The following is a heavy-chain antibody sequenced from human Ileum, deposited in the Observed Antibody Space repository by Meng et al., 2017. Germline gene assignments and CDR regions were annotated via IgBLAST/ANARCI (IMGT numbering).Heavy chain of an antibody. CDR1: GGSFSGYY. D-gene: IGHD3-22*01. CDR3: ARVAYDSSGRNFDY. J-gene: IGHJ4*02. CDR2: INHSGST. Sequence: QVQLQQWGAGLWKPSETRSLTSDVYGGSFSGYYWSWIRQPQGKGLEWIGEINHSGSTNYNPSLKSRVTISVDTSKNQFSLKLSSVTAADTAVYYCARVAYDSSGRNFDYWGQGTLVTVSS. V-gene: IGHV4-34*01.